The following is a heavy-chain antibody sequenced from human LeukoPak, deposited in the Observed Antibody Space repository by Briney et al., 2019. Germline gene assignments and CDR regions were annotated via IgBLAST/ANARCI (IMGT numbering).Heavy chain of an antibody. D-gene: IGHD3-22*01. CDR2: INHSGST. Sequence: SETLSLTCAVYGGSFGGYYWSWIRQPPGKGLEWIGEINHSGSTNYNPSLKSRVTISVDTSKNQFSLKLSSVTAADTAVYYCARGMTNYYDSSGYYPFRYWGQGTLVTVSS. J-gene: IGHJ4*02. CDR1: GGSFGGYY. V-gene: IGHV4-34*01. CDR3: ARGMTNYYDSSGYYPFRY.